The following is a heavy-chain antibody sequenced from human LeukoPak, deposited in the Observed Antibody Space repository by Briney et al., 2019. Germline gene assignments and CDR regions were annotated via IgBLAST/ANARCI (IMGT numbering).Heavy chain of an antibody. J-gene: IGHJ1*01. CDR2: ISGIGAST. V-gene: IGHV3-23*01. Sequence: GGSLRLSCAASGLTFSSYAMTWVRQSPGKGLEWVSGISGIGASTYYADSVKGRSTISTDNPKSTMYLEVNRLRAEDTAVYYCEKQTEYNSNSPYHYWGEGTLVTVSS. CDR3: EKQTEYNSNSPYHY. D-gene: IGHD5-24*01. CDR1: GLTFSSYA.